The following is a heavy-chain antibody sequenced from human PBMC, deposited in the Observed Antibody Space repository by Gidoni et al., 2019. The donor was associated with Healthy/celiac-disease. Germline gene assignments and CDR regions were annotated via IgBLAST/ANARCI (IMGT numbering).Heavy chain of an antibody. CDR3: ARRVYRGAAADSGDFDY. V-gene: IGHV4-38-2*01. D-gene: IGHD6-13*01. Sequence: QVQLQESGPGLVKPSETLSLTCAVSGYSISRGYYWGWIRQPPGKGLEWIGSSYHSGSTYYNPSLKSRVTISVDTSKNQFSLKLSSVTAADTAVYYCARRVYRGAAADSGDFDYWGQGTLVTVSS. J-gene: IGHJ4*02. CDR1: GYSISRGYY. CDR2: SYHSGST.